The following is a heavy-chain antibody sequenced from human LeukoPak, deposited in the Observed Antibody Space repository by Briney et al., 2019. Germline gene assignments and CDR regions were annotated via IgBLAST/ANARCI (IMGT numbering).Heavy chain of an antibody. CDR3: ARVQDSSGWYYFDY. Sequence: PGGSLRLSCAASGFTFSSYGMHWVRQAPGKGLEWVAVISYDGSNKYYADSVKGRFTISRDNSKNTLYLQMNSLRAEDTAVYYCARVQDSSGWYYFDYWGQGTLVTVSS. D-gene: IGHD6-19*01. J-gene: IGHJ4*02. CDR1: GFTFSSYG. V-gene: IGHV3-30*03. CDR2: ISYDGSNK.